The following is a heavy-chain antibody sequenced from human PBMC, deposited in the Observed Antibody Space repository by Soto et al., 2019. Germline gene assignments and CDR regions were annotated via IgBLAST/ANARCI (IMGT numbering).Heavy chain of an antibody. J-gene: IGHJ6*01. Sequence: QVQLVESGGGVVQPGRSLRLSCAASGFTFSSYAMHWVRQAPGKGLEWVAVISYDGSNKYYADSVKGRFTISRDNSKNTLYLQMNRLRAEDKAVYYCARDRRRDLRPYYYYGMDVWGQGTTVTVSS. CDR3: ARDRRRDLRPYYYYGMDV. CDR1: GFTFSSYA. V-gene: IGHV3-30-3*01. CDR2: ISYDGSNK.